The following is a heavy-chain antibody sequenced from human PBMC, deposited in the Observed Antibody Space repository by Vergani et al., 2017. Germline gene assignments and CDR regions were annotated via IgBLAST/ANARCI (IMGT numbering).Heavy chain of an antibody. CDR1: GFTFSSYS. Sequence: EVQLLESGGGLVKPGGSLRLSCAASGFTFSSYSMNWVRQAPGKGLEWVSSISSSSSYIYYADSVKGRFTISRDNAKNSLYLQMNSLRAEDTAVYYCARDIAGSGWFDPWGQGTLVTVSS. J-gene: IGHJ5*02. D-gene: IGHD2-15*01. V-gene: IGHV3-21*01. CDR3: ARDIAGSGWFDP. CDR2: ISSSSSYI.